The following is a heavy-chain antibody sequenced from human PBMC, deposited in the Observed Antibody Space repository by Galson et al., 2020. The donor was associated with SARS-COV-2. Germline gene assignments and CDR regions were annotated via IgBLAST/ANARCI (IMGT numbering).Heavy chain of an antibody. V-gene: IGHV3-13*01. CDR1: GFTFSSYD. CDR3: ARATFVHSYGSGSYHTYYYYYRDV. Sequence: GESLKISCAASGFTFSSYDMHWVRQATGKGLEWVSAIGTAGDTYYPGSVKGRFTISRENAKNSLYLQMNSLRAGDTAVYYCARATFVHSYGSGSYHTYYYYYRDVWGKGTTVTVSS. D-gene: IGHD3-10*01. CDR2: IGTAGDT. J-gene: IGHJ6*03.